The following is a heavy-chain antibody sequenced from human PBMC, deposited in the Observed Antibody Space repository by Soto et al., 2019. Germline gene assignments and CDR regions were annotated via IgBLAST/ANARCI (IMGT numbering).Heavy chain of an antibody. CDR3: ARPSEPYYYDSSGSFDY. D-gene: IGHD3-22*01. V-gene: IGHV1-8*01. CDR2: MNPNSGNT. CDR1: GYTFTSYD. Sequence: QVQLVQSGAEVKKPGASVKVSCKASGYTFTSYDINWVRQATGQGLEWMGWMNPNSGNTGYAQKFQGRVTMTRNTSISTAYMELSSLRSEDTAVYYCARPSEPYYYDSSGSFDYWGQGTLFTVSS. J-gene: IGHJ4*02.